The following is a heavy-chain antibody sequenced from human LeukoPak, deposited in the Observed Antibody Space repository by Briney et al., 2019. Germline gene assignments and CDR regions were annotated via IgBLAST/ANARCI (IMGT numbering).Heavy chain of an antibody. Sequence: GRSLTLSCTASGFTFSSYAMSWVRQAPGKGLEWVSGISGSDDNTYYADSVKVRFTISRDDSNNTLFLQMNSLRAEDTAIYFCAKDRYCSGGNCYSAFDIWGHGTMVTVFS. CDR1: GFTFSSYA. D-gene: IGHD2-15*01. J-gene: IGHJ3*02. CDR3: AKDRYCSGGNCYSAFDI. V-gene: IGHV3-23*01. CDR2: ISGSDDNT.